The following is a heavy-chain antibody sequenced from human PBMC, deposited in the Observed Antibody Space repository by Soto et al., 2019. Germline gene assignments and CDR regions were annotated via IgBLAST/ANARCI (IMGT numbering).Heavy chain of an antibody. CDR1: GFTFGDYA. D-gene: IGHD6-19*01. CDR2: ISYNSARI. J-gene: IGHJ4*02. CDR3: AKGGYSSDWYIGQ. Sequence: SLRLSCGASGFTFGDYAMHWVRHAPGKGPEWVSGISYNSARIGYADSVRGRFTISRDNAKSSLYLQMNSLRTEETALYYCAKGGYSSDWYIGQWGQGNQVTVSS. V-gene: IGHV3-9*01.